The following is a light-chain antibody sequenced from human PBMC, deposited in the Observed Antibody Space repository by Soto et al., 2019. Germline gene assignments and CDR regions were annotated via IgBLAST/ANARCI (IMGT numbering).Light chain of an antibody. V-gene: IGKV3-20*01. CDR3: QKYGNFWT. CDR2: GAS. Sequence: EIVLTKSPSILCGSPGERATLSSRASQSISRSLAWYQQKPGQAPRLLISGASSRATGIPDRFSGSGSGTDFSLTIRRLEPDDFAVYYCQKYGNFWTFGQGTKVDIK. J-gene: IGKJ1*01. CDR1: QSISRS.